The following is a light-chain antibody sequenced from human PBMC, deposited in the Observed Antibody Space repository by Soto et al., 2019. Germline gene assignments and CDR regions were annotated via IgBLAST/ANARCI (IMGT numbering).Light chain of an antibody. CDR3: QSYDSNLSGVV. J-gene: IGLJ2*01. CDR1: SSNIGSRYD. Sequence: QSVLTQPPSVSGAPGQRVTISCTGGSSNIGSRYDVHWYQQLPGTAPKLLIYANSNRPSGVPDRFSGSKSGTSASLAISALPTEDEADYYCQSYDSNLSGVVFGGGTKLTVL. V-gene: IGLV1-40*01. CDR2: ANS.